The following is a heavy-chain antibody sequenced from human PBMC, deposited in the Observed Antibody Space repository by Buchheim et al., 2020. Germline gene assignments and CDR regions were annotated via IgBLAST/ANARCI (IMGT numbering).Heavy chain of an antibody. Sequence: QVQLVESGGGVVQPGRSLRLSCAASGFTFSSYGMHWVRQAPGKGLEWVAVISYDGSNKYYADSVKGRFTISRDNSKNTLYLKMNSLRAEDTAVYYCAKDSYRYSGSYYVANWFDPWGQGTL. D-gene: IGHD1-26*01. CDR2: ISYDGSNK. CDR3: AKDSYRYSGSYYVANWFDP. V-gene: IGHV3-30*18. J-gene: IGHJ5*02. CDR1: GFTFSSYG.